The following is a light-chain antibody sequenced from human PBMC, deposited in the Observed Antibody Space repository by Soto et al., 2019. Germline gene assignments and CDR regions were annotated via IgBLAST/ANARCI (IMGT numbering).Light chain of an antibody. J-gene: IGLJ2*01. CDR3: SSYAGSQEI. V-gene: IGLV2-8*01. CDR2: EVS. Sequence: QSALTQPPSASGSPGQSVTISCTGTISDVGGYNYVSWYQQHPGKAPKLMIYEVSKRPSGVPDRFSGSKSGKTASLTVSGLQDEDEADYYCSSYAGSQEIFGGGTKLTVL. CDR1: ISDVGGYNY.